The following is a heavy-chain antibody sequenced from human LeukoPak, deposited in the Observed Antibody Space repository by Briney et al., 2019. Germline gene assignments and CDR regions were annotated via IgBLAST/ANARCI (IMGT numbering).Heavy chain of an antibody. D-gene: IGHD3-10*01. CDR2: ISGSGGRT. CDR3: ARASITMVRGVPSLNY. V-gene: IGHV3-23*01. Sequence: GGSLRLSCAASGFTFSSYGMSWVRQAPGKGLEWVSGISGSGGRTYFADSVKGRFTTSRDNSKNTLYLQMNSLRAEDTAVYYCARASITMVRGVPSLNYWGQGTLVTVSS. CDR1: GFTFSSYG. J-gene: IGHJ4*02.